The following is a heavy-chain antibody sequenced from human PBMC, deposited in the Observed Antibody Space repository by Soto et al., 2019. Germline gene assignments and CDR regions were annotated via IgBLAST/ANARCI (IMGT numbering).Heavy chain of an antibody. CDR1: GYTFTSYY. D-gene: IGHD3-22*01. CDR2: INPSGGST. Sequence: GASVKGSCTASGYTFTSYYMHWVRQAPGQGLEWMGIINPSGGSTSYAQKFQGRVTMTRDTSTSTVYMELSSLRSEDTAVYYCARGRTVRGLNYYESSAIWRAPDFDYWGQGTLVTVSS. V-gene: IGHV1-46*01. J-gene: IGHJ4*02. CDR3: ARGRTVRGLNYYESSAIWRAPDFDY.